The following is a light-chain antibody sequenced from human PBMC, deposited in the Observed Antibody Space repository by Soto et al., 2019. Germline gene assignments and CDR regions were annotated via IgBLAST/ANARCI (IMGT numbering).Light chain of an antibody. CDR3: CSYARSSPLLYF. V-gene: IGLV2-23*02. CDR1: SSDVGSYNV. Sequence: QSALTQPASVSGSPGQSITISCTGTSSDVGSYNVVSWYQQHPGKAPKLMIYEVSKRPSGVSNRFSGSKSGNTASLTISGLQAEDEADYYCCSYARSSPLLYFCVTGTKVTV. CDR2: EVS. J-gene: IGLJ1*01.